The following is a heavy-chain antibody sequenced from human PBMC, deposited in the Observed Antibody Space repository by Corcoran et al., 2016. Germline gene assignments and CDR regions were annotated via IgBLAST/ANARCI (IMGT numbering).Heavy chain of an antibody. CDR3: ARDLSIEGRWCWLDH. J-gene: IGHJ5*02. CDR1: GYTFTGHW. V-gene: IGHV1-46*01. D-gene: IGHD6-6*01. CDR2: INPSVGTT. Sequence: QAQLVQSGAEVKQPGASVKVSCEASGYTFTGHWVHWVRQAPGQGLEWVGIINPSVGTTHYAQKFQGRLTLARDTSTTTVYMELSSLTSADTALYYCARDLSIEGRWCWLDHWGQGTLVTVSS.